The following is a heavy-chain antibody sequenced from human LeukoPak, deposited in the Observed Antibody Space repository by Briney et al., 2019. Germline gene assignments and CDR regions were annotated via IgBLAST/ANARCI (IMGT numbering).Heavy chain of an antibody. V-gene: IGHV1-18*01. J-gene: IGHJ4*02. CDR3: ARVPPGILTGYYSDSYYFDY. Sequence: AASVKVSCKASGYTFTSYGISWVRQAPGQGLEWMGWISAYNGNTNYAQKLQGRVTMTTDTSTSTAYMELRSLRSDDTAVYYRARVPPGILTGYYSDSYYFDYWGQGTLVTVSS. CDR2: ISAYNGNT. CDR1: GYTFTSYG. D-gene: IGHD3-9*01.